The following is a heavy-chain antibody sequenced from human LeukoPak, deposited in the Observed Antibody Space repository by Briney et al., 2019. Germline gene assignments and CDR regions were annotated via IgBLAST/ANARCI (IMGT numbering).Heavy chain of an antibody. V-gene: IGHV3-23*01. CDR3: AKDAYYYGSGW. Sequence: GGSLRLSCAASGFTFSSYAMSWVRQAPGKGLEWVSAISENGGSTNYADSVKGRFTIFRDNSKNTLYLQMNSLRAEDTAVYYCAKDAYYYGSGWGGQGTLVTVSS. CDR1: GFTFSSYA. D-gene: IGHD3-10*01. CDR2: ISENGGST. J-gene: IGHJ4*02.